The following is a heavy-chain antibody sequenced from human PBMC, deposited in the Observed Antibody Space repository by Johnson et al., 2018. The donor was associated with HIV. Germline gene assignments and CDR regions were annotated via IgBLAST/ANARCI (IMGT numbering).Heavy chain of an antibody. J-gene: IGHJ3*02. Sequence: QVQLVESGGGLVKPGGSLRLSCAASGFTFSDYYMSWIRQAPGKGLEWVSYISSSGNPIYYADSVKGRFTISRDNSKNTLYLQMNSLRAEDTAVYYCARDEYPLRAAAWKSAFDIWGQGTMVTVSS. CDR1: GFTFSDYY. D-gene: IGHD6-13*01. CDR2: ISSSGNPI. V-gene: IGHV3-11*04. CDR3: ARDEYPLRAAAWKSAFDI.